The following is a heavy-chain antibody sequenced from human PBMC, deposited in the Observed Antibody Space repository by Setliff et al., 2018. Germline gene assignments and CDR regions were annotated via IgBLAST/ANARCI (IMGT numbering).Heavy chain of an antibody. CDR3: ARSLSSIAVAGTLDY. V-gene: IGHV1-18*01. CDR1: GYTFTSYG. Sequence: AASVKVSCKSSGYTFTSYGISWVRQAPGQGLEWMGWISAYNGNTNYAQKLQGRVTMTTDTSTSTAYMELRSLRSDDTAVYYCARSLSSIAVAGTLDYWGQGTLVTVSS. J-gene: IGHJ4*02. CDR2: ISAYNGNT. D-gene: IGHD6-19*01.